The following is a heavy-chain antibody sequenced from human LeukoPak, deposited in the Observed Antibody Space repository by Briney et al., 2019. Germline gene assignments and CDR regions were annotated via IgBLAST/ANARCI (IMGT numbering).Heavy chain of an antibody. CDR2: ISSSSSYI. J-gene: IGHJ4*02. CDR3: AKGLDSSGYYGYFDY. Sequence: GGSLRLSCAASGFTFSSYSMNWVRQAPGKGLEWVSSISSSSSYIYYADSVKGRFTIPRDNSKNSLYLQMNSLRTEDTALYYCAKGLDSSGYYGYFDYWGQGTLVSVSS. CDR1: GFTFSSYS. V-gene: IGHV3-21*04. D-gene: IGHD3-22*01.